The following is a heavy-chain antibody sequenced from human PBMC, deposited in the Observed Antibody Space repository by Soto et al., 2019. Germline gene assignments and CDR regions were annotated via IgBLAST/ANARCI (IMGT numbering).Heavy chain of an antibody. CDR1: GFTVSSNY. D-gene: IGHD3-3*01. CDR3: ARDRITIFGGDYYYYGMDV. J-gene: IGHJ6*01. V-gene: IGHV3-53*02. Sequence: EVQLVETGGGLIQPGGSLRLSCAASGFTVSSNYMSWVRQAPGKGLEWVSLIYSGGGTYFADSVKGRFTISRDNSKNTLYLQMNSLRAEDTAIYYCARDRITIFGGDYYYYGMDVW. CDR2: IYSGGGT.